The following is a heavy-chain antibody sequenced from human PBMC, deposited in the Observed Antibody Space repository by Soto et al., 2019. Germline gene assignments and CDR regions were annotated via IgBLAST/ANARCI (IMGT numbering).Heavy chain of an antibody. CDR1: GFTFSRYW. J-gene: IGHJ3*02. V-gene: IGHV3-74*01. CDR2: IDNYGSSS. Sequence: EVQVVESGGGLVQPGGSLRLSCAASGFTFSRYWMHWVRQVPGSGLVWVSRIDNYGSSSIYADSVEGRFTISRDNAKNTLYLQMNSLRAEDTAVYYCARGGWYHGFDIWGQGTPVTVSS. CDR3: ARGGWYHGFDI. D-gene: IGHD6-19*01.